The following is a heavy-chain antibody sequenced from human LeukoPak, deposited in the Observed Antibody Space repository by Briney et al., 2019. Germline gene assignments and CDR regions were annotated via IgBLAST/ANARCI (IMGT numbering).Heavy chain of an antibody. J-gene: IGHJ4*02. Sequence: GGSLRLSCAASGFTFSSYGMHWVRQAPGKGLEWVAVISYDGSNKYYADSVKGRFTISRDNSKNTLYLQMNSLRAEDTAVYYCAKASRRWLQTSFDYWGQGTLVTVSS. CDR2: ISYDGSNK. D-gene: IGHD5-24*01. CDR3: AKASRRWLQTSFDY. V-gene: IGHV3-30*18. CDR1: GFTFSSYG.